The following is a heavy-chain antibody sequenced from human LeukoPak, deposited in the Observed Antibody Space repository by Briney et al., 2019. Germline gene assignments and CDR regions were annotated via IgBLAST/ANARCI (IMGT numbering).Heavy chain of an antibody. V-gene: IGHV3-7*01. CDR3: AELGITMIGGV. Sequence: TGGSLRLSCAASGFTFSSYWMSWVRQTPGKGLEWVANIKQDGSEKYYVDSVKGRFTISRDNAKNSLYLQMNSLRAEDTAVYYCAELGITMIGGVWGKGTTVTISS. CDR1: GFTFSSYW. J-gene: IGHJ6*04. D-gene: IGHD3-10*02. CDR2: IKQDGSEK.